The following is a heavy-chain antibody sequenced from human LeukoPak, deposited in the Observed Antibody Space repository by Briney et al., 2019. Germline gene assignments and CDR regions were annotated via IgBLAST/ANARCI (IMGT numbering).Heavy chain of an antibody. J-gene: IGHJ6*03. CDR2: ISSGTSFI. V-gene: IGHV3-21*01. Sequence: ETLSLTCAVYGGSFSGYYWSWIRQPPGKGLEWVSSISSGTSFIYYAGSVKGRFTISRDNAKNSLYLQMNSLRAEDTAVYYCARGTTALMDVWGKGTTVTVSS. D-gene: IGHD2-21*02. CDR1: GGSFSGYY. CDR3: ARGTTALMDV.